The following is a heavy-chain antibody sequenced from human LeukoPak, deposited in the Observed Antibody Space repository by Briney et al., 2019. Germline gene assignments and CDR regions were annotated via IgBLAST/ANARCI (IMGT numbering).Heavy chain of an antibody. J-gene: IGHJ3*02. CDR1: GFTFSSYW. Sequence: GGSLRLSCAASGFTFSSYWMSWVRQAPGKGLEWVANIKQDGSEKYYVDSVKGRFTISRDSAKNSLYLQMNSLRAEGTAVYYCARERAYYDFWGGDTSDAFDIWGQGTMVTVSS. D-gene: IGHD3-3*01. V-gene: IGHV3-7*01. CDR3: ARERAYYDFWGGDTSDAFDI. CDR2: IKQDGSEK.